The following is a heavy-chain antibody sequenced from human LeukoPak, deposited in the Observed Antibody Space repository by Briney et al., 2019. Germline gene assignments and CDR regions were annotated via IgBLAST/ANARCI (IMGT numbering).Heavy chain of an antibody. CDR3: AGGSQQLVRGWFDP. Sequence: GGSLRLSCAASGFTFSSYSMNWVRQAPGKGLEWVSSISSSSSYIHYADSVKGRFTISRDNAKNSLYLQMNSLRAEDTAVYYCAGGSQQLVRGWFDPWGQGTLVTVSS. J-gene: IGHJ5*02. V-gene: IGHV3-21*01. D-gene: IGHD6-13*01. CDR2: ISSSSSYI. CDR1: GFTFSSYS.